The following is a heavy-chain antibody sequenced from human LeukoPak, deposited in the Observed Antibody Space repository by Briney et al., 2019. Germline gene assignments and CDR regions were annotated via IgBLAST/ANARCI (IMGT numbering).Heavy chain of an antibody. Sequence: GGSLRLSCATSGFTFSSSAMTWVRQAPGKGLEWVSTITVGGSDTNYADSVKGRFTISRDNSKSTLYLQMNSLRAEDTAVYYCAKDLGITGTLDYYYYYMDVWGKGTTVTVSS. CDR3: AKDLGITGTLDYYYYYMDV. J-gene: IGHJ6*03. D-gene: IGHD1-20*01. V-gene: IGHV3-23*01. CDR1: GFTFSSSA. CDR2: ITVGGSDT.